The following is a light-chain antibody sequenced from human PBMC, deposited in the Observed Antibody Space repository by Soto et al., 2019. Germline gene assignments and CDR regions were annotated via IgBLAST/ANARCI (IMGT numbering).Light chain of an antibody. Sequence: ESVLTQSPGTLSLSHGDRATLSCRASQRVSTFLAWYQQRPGQAPRLLISEASNRATGIPARFSGSGSGTDFTLTISSLEPEDFAVYYCQQSHNWPRTFGQGTKVDI. CDR3: QQSHNWPRT. J-gene: IGKJ1*01. V-gene: IGKV3-11*01. CDR2: EAS. CDR1: QRVSTF.